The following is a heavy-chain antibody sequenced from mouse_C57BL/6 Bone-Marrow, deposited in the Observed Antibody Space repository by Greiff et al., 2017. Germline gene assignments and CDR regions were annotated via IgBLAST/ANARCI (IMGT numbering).Heavy chain of an antibody. CDR2: TFYSGIP. CDR3: ARGYYGYYYAMDY. Sequence: VQLKESGPSLVRPSQSLSLTCTVPGFSINSDCYWIWIRQFPGNKLEYIGYTFYSGIPYYNPSLESRTYITRDTSKNQFSLTLSSVTTDDTATYYCARGYYGYYYAMDYWGQGTSVTVSS. CDR1: GFSINSDCY. D-gene: IGHD2-2*01. V-gene: IGHV3-3*01. J-gene: IGHJ4*01.